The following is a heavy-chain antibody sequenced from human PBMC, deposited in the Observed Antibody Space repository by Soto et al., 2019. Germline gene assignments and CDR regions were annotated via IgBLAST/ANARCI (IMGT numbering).Heavy chain of an antibody. CDR1: GYTFTSYY. CDR3: ATQIMVASAGTPDTTDY. D-gene: IGHD2-8*01. J-gene: IGHJ4*02. CDR2: INPSGGST. V-gene: IGHV1-46*03. Sequence: QVQLVQSGAEVKKPGASVKVSCKASGYTFTSYYMHWVRQAPGQGLEWMGIINPSGGSTSYAQKFQGRVTMTRDTSTSTVYMELSSLRSEDTAVYYCATQIMVASAGTPDTTDYWGQGTLVTVSS.